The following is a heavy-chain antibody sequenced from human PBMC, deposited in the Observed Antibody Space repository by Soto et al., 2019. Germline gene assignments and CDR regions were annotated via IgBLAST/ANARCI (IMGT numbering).Heavy chain of an antibody. Sequence: SETLSLTCAVYGGSFSGYYWSWIRQPPGKGLEWIGEINHSGSTNYNPSLKSRVTISVDTSKNQFSLKLSSVTAADTAVYYCARGVWPLASPRSRVGYYYMDVWGKGTTVTVSS. D-gene: IGHD1-26*01. CDR1: GGSFSGYY. V-gene: IGHV4-34*01. CDR2: INHSGST. CDR3: ARGVWPLASPRSRVGYYYMDV. J-gene: IGHJ6*03.